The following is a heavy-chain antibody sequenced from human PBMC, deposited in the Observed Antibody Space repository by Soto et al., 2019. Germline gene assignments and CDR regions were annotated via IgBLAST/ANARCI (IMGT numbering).Heavy chain of an antibody. J-gene: IGHJ4*02. V-gene: IGHV4-39*01. D-gene: IGHD6-13*01. CDR2: IYYSGST. CDR3: ARQLAAAGTGEYYFDY. CDR1: GGSISSSSYY. Sequence: ASETLSLTCTVSGGSISSSSYYWGWIRQPPGKGLEWIGSIYYSGSTYYNPSLKSRVTISVDTSKNQFSLKLSSVTAADTAVYYCARQLAAAGTGEYYFDYWGQGTLVTVSS.